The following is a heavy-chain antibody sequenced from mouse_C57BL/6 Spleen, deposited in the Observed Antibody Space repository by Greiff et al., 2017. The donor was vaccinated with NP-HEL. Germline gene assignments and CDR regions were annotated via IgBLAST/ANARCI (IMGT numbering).Heavy chain of an antibody. CDR1: GYAFSSSW. D-gene: IGHD2-4*01. Sequence: VQLQQSGPELVKPGASVKISCKASGYAFSSSWMNWVQQRPGKGLEWIGRIYPGDGDTNYNGKFKGKATLTADKSSSTAYMQLSSLTSEDSAVYFCARGDYDYWYFDVWGTGTTVTVSS. CDR3: ARGDYDYWYFDV. V-gene: IGHV1-82*01. J-gene: IGHJ1*03. CDR2: IYPGDGDT.